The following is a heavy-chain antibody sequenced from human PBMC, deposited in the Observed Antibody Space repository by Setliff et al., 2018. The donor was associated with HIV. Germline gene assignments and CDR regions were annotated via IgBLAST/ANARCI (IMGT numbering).Heavy chain of an antibody. CDR1: GFTFSSYA. D-gene: IGHD1-26*01. V-gene: IGHV3-30-3*01. J-gene: IGHJ4*02. CDR2: ISYDGTNK. Sequence: GSLRLSCAASGFTFSSYAMHWVRQAPGKGLEWVAVISYDGTNKYYADSVKGRFTISRDNSKNTQYLQMSSLRPEDTALYYCVKGRSGNYHWWGQGTLVTVSS. CDR3: VKGRSGNYHW.